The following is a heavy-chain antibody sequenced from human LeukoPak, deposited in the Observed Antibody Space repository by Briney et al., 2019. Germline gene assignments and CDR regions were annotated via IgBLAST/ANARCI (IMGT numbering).Heavy chain of an antibody. Sequence: GGSLRLSCAASGFTFSSYAMNWVRQAPGKGLEWISAISGSGGSTYYADSVKGRFTISRDNSKNTLYLQMNSLRAEDTAVYYCAKKPLHYGSGSYYFDYWGQGTLVTVSS. J-gene: IGHJ4*02. CDR3: AKKPLHYGSGSYYFDY. CDR2: ISGSGGST. D-gene: IGHD3-10*01. V-gene: IGHV3-23*01. CDR1: GFTFSSYA.